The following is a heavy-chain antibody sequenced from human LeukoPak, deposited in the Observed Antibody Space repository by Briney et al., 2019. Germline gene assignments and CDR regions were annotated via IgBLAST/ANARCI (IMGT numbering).Heavy chain of an antibody. D-gene: IGHD1-14*01. V-gene: IGHV4-34*01. Sequence: NSSETLSLTCAVYGGSFSGYYWSWIRQPPGKGLEWIGEINHSGSTNYNPSLKSRVTISVDTSKNQFSLKLSSVTAADTAVYYCARGRLLAGLNWFDPWGQGTLVTVSS. CDR1: GGSFSGYY. CDR2: INHSGST. J-gene: IGHJ5*02. CDR3: ARGRLLAGLNWFDP.